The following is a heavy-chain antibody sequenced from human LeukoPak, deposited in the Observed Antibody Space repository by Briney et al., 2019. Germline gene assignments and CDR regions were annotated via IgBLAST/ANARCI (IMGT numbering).Heavy chain of an antibody. J-gene: IGHJ4*02. D-gene: IGHD3-16*01. Sequence: GGSLRLSCAASGFTFTNNDMTWVRQAPGKGLEWVSSISGSSGSTFYADSVKGRFTISRDNSKNTVYLQMNTLRAEDTAVYYCAKDLGGASGYWGQGTLVTVSS. CDR1: GFTFTNND. CDR2: ISGSSGST. V-gene: IGHV3-23*01. CDR3: AKDLGGASGY.